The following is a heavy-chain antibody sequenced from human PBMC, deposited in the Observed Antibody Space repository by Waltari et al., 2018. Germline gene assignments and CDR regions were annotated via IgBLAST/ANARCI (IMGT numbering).Heavy chain of an antibody. CDR3: ARGGAGATIAN. CDR1: GGSFSGHY. Sequence: QLQLQQWGAGLLKPSETLSLTCAVYGGSFSGHYWSWIRRPPGKGLGGIGEINNSGSTNYNPSLKSRVTLSLDTSKNQFSLELNSVIAADTAVYYCARGGAGATIANWGQGTLVTVSS. D-gene: IGHD1-26*01. J-gene: IGHJ4*02. V-gene: IGHV4-34*01. CDR2: INNSGST.